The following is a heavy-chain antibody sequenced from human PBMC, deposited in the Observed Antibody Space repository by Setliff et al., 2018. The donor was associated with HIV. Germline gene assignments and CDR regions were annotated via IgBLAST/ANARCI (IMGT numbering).Heavy chain of an antibody. CDR2: IYYSGII. CDR3: ARNGPFPTDAFDI. J-gene: IGHJ3*02. CDR1: GGSISPHY. Sequence: SETLSLTCTVSGGSISPHYWSWIRQPPGKGLEWIGYIYYSGIISYSPSLKSRITTSVDTSKNQFALKLKSVTAADTAVYYCARNGPFPTDAFDIWGQGTKVTVSS. V-gene: IGHV4-59*11. D-gene: IGHD1-1*01.